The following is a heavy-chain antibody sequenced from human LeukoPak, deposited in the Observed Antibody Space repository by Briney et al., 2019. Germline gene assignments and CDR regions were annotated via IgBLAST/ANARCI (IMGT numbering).Heavy chain of an antibody. Sequence: PGGSLRLSRAASGFIFRSYGMNWVRQAPGKGLEWVSGIYTNGRDTRYADSVKGRFTISRDNSKNTLYLQMHSLRVEDTAVYYCAHLVWEYVGGLDVWGQGTTVTVSS. CDR2: IYTNGRDT. J-gene: IGHJ6*02. D-gene: IGHD1-26*01. CDR1: GFIFRSYG. CDR3: AHLVWEYVGGLDV. V-gene: IGHV3-23*05.